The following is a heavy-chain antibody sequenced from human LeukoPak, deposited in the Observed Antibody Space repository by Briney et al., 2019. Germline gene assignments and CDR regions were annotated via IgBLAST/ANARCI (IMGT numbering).Heavy chain of an antibody. J-gene: IGHJ4*02. CDR1: GGSISSGGYY. CDR2: IYYSGST. V-gene: IGHV4-31*03. CDR3: ARGWDTAMAPRRDY. Sequence: PSETLSLTRTVSGGSISSGGYYWSWIRQHPGKGLEWIGYIYYSGSTYYNPSLKSRVTISVDTSKNQFSLKLSSVTAADTAVYYCARGWDTAMAPRRDYWGQGTLVTVSS. D-gene: IGHD5-18*01.